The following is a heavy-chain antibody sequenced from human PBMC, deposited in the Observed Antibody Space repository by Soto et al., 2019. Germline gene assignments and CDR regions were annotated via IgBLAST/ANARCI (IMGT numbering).Heavy chain of an antibody. CDR1: GFTFSSYA. CDR3: AKYAYGSGSYSQEYQTQYYYYYGMDV. CDR2: ISGSGGST. J-gene: IGHJ6*02. D-gene: IGHD3-10*01. V-gene: IGHV3-23*01. Sequence: GGSLRLSCAASGFTFSSYAMSWVRQAPGKGLEWVSAISGSGGSTYYADSVKGRFTISRDNSKNTLYLQMNSLRAEDTAVYYCAKYAYGSGSYSQEYQTQYYYYYGMDVWGQGSTVTVSS.